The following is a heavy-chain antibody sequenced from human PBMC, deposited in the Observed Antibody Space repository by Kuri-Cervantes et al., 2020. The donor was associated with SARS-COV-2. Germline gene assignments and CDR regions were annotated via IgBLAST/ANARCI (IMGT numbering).Heavy chain of an antibody. J-gene: IGHJ5*02. CDR3: ARDLLLYYDSSGYHNWFDP. D-gene: IGHD3-22*01. V-gene: IGHV4-59*11. Sequence: SETLSLTCTVSGGSMRSHYWSWVRQPPGKGLEWIGDISYSGSTNYNPSLKSRVTISIDTSKNQFSLKLSSVTAADTAVYYCARDLLLYYDSSGYHNWFDPWGQGTLVTVSS. CDR1: GGSMRSHY. CDR2: ISYSGST.